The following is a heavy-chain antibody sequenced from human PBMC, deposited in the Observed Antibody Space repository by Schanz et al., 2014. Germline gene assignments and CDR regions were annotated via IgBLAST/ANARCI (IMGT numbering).Heavy chain of an antibody. CDR1: GFTFTTPA. CDR3: AKDAPYPFDL. CDR2: ISGDHCNT. J-gene: IGHJ2*01. V-gene: IGHV3-23*01. Sequence: EMQLLESGGGLIQPGGFLSLSCAASGFTFTTPAMSLVRQSPGKGLEWVSSISGDHCNTFYADSVKGRFTISRDNSKNTLYLQMNSLRAEDTAIYYCAKDAPYPFDLWGRGTLITVSS.